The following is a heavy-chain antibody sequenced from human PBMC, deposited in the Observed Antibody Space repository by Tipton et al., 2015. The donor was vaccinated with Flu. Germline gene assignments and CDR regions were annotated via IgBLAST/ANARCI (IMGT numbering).Heavy chain of an antibody. D-gene: IGHD6-19*01. CDR2: IYSSGST. J-gene: IGHJ4*02. CDR3: ARGPYSGDWYRFNY. Sequence: TLSLTCTVSGGSISNYYWSWIRQPAGKGLVWIGRIYSSGSTNYNPSLKSRVTMSVDTSRNQFSLRLTSVTAADTAVYYCARGPYSGDWYRFNYWGQGTLF. CDR1: GGSISNYY. V-gene: IGHV4-4*07.